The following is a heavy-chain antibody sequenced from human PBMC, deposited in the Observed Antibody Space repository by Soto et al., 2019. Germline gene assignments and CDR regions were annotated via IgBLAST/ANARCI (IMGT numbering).Heavy chain of an antibody. V-gene: IGHV3-33*01. CDR3: ARGQVYSSSWYVVDY. J-gene: IGHJ4*02. CDR1: GFTFSSYG. CDR2: IWYDGSNK. Sequence: QVQLVESGGGVVQPGRSLRLSCAASGFTFSSYGMHWVRQAPGKGLEWVAVIWYDGSNKYYADSVKGRFTISRDNSKNTLYLQMNSLRAEDTAVYYCARGQVYSSSWYVVDYWGQRTLVTVSS. D-gene: IGHD6-13*01.